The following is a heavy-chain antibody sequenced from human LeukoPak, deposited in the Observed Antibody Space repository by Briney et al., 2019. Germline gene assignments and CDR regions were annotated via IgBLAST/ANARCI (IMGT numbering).Heavy chain of an antibody. Sequence: GASVKVSCKASGYTFTSYGISWVRQAPGQGLEWMGRISAYNGNTNYAQKLQGRVTITTDTSTSTAYMELRSLRSDDTAVYYCARDGYCSGGSCPRGYYYGMDVWGQGTTVTVSS. J-gene: IGHJ6*02. CDR1: GYTFTSYG. D-gene: IGHD2-15*01. CDR3: ARDGYCSGGSCPRGYYYGMDV. V-gene: IGHV1-18*01. CDR2: ISAYNGNT.